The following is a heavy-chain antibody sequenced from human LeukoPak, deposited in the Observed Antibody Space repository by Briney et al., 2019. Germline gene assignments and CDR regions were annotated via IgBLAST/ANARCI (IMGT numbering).Heavy chain of an antibody. D-gene: IGHD6-19*01. CDR1: GFTFSSYG. CDR2: ISYDGSNK. J-gene: IGHJ4*02. CDR3: AKDRGGSGWSLDY. Sequence: GRSLRLSCAASGFTFSSYGMHWVRQAPGKGLEWVAVISYDGSNKYYADSVKGRFTISRDNSKNTLYLQMNSLRAEDTAVYYCAKDRGGSGWSLDYWGQGTLVTVSS. V-gene: IGHV3-30*18.